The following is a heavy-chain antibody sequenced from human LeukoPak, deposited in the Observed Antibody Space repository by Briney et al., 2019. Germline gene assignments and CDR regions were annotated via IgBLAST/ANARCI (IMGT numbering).Heavy chain of an antibody. J-gene: IGHJ6*02. D-gene: IGHD2-15*01. Sequence: PGGSLRLSCAASGFTFSDYYMSWIRQAPGKGLEWVSYISSSGSTIYYADSVKDRFTISRDNAKNSLYLQMNSLRAEDTAVYYCARDKGYCSGGSCYSSGGMDVWGQGTTVTVSS. CDR3: ARDKGYCSGGSCYSSGGMDV. CDR2: ISSSGSTI. CDR1: GFTFSDYY. V-gene: IGHV3-11*01.